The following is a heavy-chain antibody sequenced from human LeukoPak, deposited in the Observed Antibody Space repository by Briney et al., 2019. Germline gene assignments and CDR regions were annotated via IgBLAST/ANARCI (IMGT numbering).Heavy chain of an antibody. Sequence: HRASVKVSCKASGYTFTSYYMHWVRQAPGQGLEWMGRINPNSGGTNYAQKFQGRVTMTRDTSISTAYMELSRLRSDDTAVYYCARDRRPYCSSTSCYLDYWGQGALVTVSS. CDR2: INPNSGGT. CDR1: GYTFTSYY. J-gene: IGHJ4*02. CDR3: ARDRRPYCSSTSCYLDY. V-gene: IGHV1-2*06. D-gene: IGHD2-2*01.